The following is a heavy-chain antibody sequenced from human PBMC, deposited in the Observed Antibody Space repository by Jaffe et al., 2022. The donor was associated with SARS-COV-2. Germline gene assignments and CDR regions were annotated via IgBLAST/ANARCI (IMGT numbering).Heavy chain of an antibody. Sequence: EVQLVESGGGLVQPGGSLRLSCAASGFTFNNFYMTWVRQAPGKGLEWVANIKPDGSESWYVDSVKGRFTISRDNAKNSLYLEMNSLRVEDTAVYYCARWTCSGCWYIDSWGQGTLVPVSS. J-gene: IGHJ4*02. CDR2: IKPDGSES. CDR1: GFTFNNFY. D-gene: IGHD6-13*01. V-gene: IGHV3-7*01. CDR3: ARWTCSGCWYIDS.